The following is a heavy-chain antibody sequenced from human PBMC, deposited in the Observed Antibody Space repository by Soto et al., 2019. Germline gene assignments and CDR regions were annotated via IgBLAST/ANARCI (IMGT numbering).Heavy chain of an antibody. CDR1: GGTFSSYA. J-gene: IGHJ6*02. CDR2: IIPIFGTA. V-gene: IGHV1-69*01. D-gene: IGHD3-22*01. Sequence: QVQLVQSGAEVKKPGSSVKVSCKASGGTFSSYAISWVRQAPGQGLEWMGGIIPIFGTANYAQKFQGRVTITADESTSTAYMELSSLRSEDTAVYYCARDRHDSSGYYGCYYGMDVWGQGTTVTVSS. CDR3: ARDRHDSSGYYGCYYGMDV.